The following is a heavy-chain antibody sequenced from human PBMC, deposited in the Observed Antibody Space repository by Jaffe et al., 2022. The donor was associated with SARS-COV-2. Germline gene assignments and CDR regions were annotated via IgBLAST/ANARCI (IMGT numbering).Heavy chain of an antibody. CDR1: GDSIYTTNFF. V-gene: IGHV4-39*01. Sequence: QLQLQESGPGLVKPWETLTLTCTVSGDSIYTTNFFWAWIRQPPGKGLEWIGSASYTGTTYYNPSLKSRLTMSVDTSESQISLRLRSLTAADTAVYYCARLGFSNSWSYGYFDSWGQGTLVTVSS. CDR2: ASYTGTT. D-gene: IGHD3-10*01. CDR3: ARLGFSNSWSYGYFDS. J-gene: IGHJ4*02.